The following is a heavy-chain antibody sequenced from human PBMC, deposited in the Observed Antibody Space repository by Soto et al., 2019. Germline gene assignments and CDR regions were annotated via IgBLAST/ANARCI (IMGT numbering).Heavy chain of an antibody. Sequence: EVQLVESGGGLVQPGRSLRLSCGASGFTFDDYAMHWVRQAPGKGLEWVSGISWNSGCIGYADSVKGRFTISRDNAKNSRDLQMNSLRAEDTALYHCAKAVGSYGNFDYWGQGTLVTVSS. V-gene: IGHV3-9*01. D-gene: IGHD5-18*01. CDR3: AKAVGSYGNFDY. J-gene: IGHJ4*02. CDR1: GFTFDDYA. CDR2: ISWNSGCI.